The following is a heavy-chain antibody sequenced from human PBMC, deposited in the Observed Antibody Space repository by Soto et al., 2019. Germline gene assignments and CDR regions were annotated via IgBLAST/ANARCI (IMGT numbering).Heavy chain of an antibody. CDR1: GFPFRSYW. CDR3: ARVWSSGWGRAYYYYGMDV. Sequence: GVSLKLSCASTGFPFRSYWMQWVRQAPGKGLVWVSRINSDGSSTSYADSVKGRFTISRDNAKNTLYLQMNSLRAEDTAVYYCARVWSSGWGRAYYYYGMDVWGQGT. CDR2: INSDGSST. V-gene: IGHV3-74*01. D-gene: IGHD6-19*01. J-gene: IGHJ6*02.